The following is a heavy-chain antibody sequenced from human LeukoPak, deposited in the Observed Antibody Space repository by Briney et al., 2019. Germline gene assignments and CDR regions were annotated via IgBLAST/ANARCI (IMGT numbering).Heavy chain of an antibody. CDR3: TRDQMNY. CDR1: EFTVSRNY. J-gene: IGHJ4*02. V-gene: IGHV3-53*01. CDR2: IFSNGDT. Sequence: GGSLRLSCTASEFTVSRNYMLWVRQAPGKGLEWVSLIFSNGDTHYADSVKGRFTISRDTSKNTVSLQMDSLRAEDTAMYYCTRDQMNYWGQGTLVTVSS. D-gene: IGHD5-24*01.